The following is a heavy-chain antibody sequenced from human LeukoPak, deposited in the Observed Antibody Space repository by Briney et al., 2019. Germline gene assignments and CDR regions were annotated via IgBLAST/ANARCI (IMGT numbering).Heavy chain of an antibody. V-gene: IGHV3-72*01. Sequence: GGSLRLSSAASGFTFSDHFMDWVRQAPGQGLEWFVRIKNKANGYITKYAASMEGRFTISGDDSKNSLYLQMSSLKTEDTAMYYCASIRGTLGYWGQGTVVTVSS. D-gene: IGHD1-26*01. CDR2: IKNKANGYIT. J-gene: IGHJ4*02. CDR1: GFTFSDHF. CDR3: ASIRGTLGY.